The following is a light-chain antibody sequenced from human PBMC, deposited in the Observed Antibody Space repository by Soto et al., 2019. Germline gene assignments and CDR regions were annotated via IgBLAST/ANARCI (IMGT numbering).Light chain of an antibody. V-gene: IGLV2-14*01. CDR1: RSDVGGYDY. CDR3: GSDTNNTTPYV. J-gene: IGLJ1*01. CDR2: EVS. Sequence: QSALTQPASVSGSPGQSITISCTGTRSDVGGYDYVSWYQQSPGKAPKLMISEVSNRPSGVSNRFSGSKSGNTASLTISGLQAEDEADYYCGSDTNNTTPYVFGTGTKRTVL.